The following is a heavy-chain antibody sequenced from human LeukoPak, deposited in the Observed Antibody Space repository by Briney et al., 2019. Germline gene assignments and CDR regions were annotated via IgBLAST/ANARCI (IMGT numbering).Heavy chain of an antibody. Sequence: PGGCLRLSCAASAFTFSSYGMHSVRQAPGKGLEWVAVIWYDGSSKSYADSVKGRFTISRDNSKNTLYLQMNSLTAEGTAVYSWQTPLTPRDTDMVKGYWGHGTLVTVSS. V-gene: IGHV3-33*01. CDR3: QTPLTPRDTDMVKGY. D-gene: IGHD5-18*01. CDR2: IWYDGSSK. J-gene: IGHJ4*01. CDR1: AFTFSSYG.